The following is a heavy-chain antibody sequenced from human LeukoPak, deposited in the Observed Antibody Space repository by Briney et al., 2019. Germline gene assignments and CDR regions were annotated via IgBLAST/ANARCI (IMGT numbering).Heavy chain of an antibody. CDR2: IYYSGST. CDR1: GGSISSYF. D-gene: IGHD6-25*01. Sequence: SETLSLTCTVSGGSISSYFWSWIRQPPGKGLEWIGYIYYSGSTNYIPSLKSRVTISVDTSKNQFSLKLSSVTAADTAVYYCARDGTQRRAFDIWGQGTMVTVSS. J-gene: IGHJ3*02. CDR3: ARDGTQRRAFDI. V-gene: IGHV4-59*01.